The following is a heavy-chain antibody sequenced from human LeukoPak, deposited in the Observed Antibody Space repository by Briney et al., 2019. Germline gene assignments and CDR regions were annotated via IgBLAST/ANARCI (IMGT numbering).Heavy chain of an antibody. CDR1: GGTFSSYA. CDR2: IIPILGIA. D-gene: IGHD3-16*01. CDR3: ARGDYPKRRDEGYYFDY. Sequence: GASVKVSCKASGGTFSSYAISWVRQAPGQGLEWMGRIIPILGIANYAQKFQGRVTITADKSTSTAYMELSSLRSEDTAMYYCARGDYPKRRDEGYYFDYWGQGTLVTVSS. J-gene: IGHJ4*02. V-gene: IGHV1-69*04.